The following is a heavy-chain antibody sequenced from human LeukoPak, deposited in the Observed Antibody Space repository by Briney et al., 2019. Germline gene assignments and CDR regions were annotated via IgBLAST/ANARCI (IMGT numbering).Heavy chain of an antibody. J-gene: IGHJ4*02. CDR3: AREDYYFDY. Sequence: SETLSLTCAVYGGSFSGYYWSWIRQPPGKGLEWIGEINHSGSTNYNPSLKSRVTISVDTSKNQFSLKLSSVTAADTAVYYCAREDYYFDYWGQGALVTVSS. CDR2: INHSGST. V-gene: IGHV4-34*01. CDR1: GGSFSGYY.